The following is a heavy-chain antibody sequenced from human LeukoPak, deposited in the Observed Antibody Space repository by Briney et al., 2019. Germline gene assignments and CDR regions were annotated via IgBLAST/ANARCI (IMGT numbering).Heavy chain of an antibody. Sequence: PGGSLRLSCAASGFTFSSYSMNWVRQAPEKGLDWVSVISGSAHKIRYADSVKGRFAISTDNSKNTLYLQMNSLRVEDTAVYFCAARKVRGVWFYLDYWGQGTLVTVSS. V-gene: IGHV3-23*01. CDR1: GFTFSSYS. D-gene: IGHD3-10*01. J-gene: IGHJ4*02. CDR2: ISGSAHKI. CDR3: AARKVRGVWFYLDY.